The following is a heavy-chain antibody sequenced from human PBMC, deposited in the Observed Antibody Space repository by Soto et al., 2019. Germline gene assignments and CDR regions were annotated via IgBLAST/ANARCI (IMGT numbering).Heavy chain of an antibody. CDR2: IKSKTDGGTT. CDR3: IGRYPYYFDY. CDR1: GFTFSNAW. Sequence: EVQLVESGGGLVKPGGSLRLSCAASGFTFSNAWMNWVRQAPGKGLEWVGRIKSKTDGGTTDYAAPVKGRFTISRDDSKNPLYLQMNSLKTEAPAVYYCIGRYPYYFDYWGQGTLVTVSS. D-gene: IGHD3-16*01. J-gene: IGHJ4*02. V-gene: IGHV3-15*07.